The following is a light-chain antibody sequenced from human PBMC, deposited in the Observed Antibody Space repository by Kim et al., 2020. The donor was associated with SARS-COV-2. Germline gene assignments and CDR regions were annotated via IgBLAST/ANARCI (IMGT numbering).Light chain of an antibody. J-gene: IGLJ2*01. V-gene: IGLV2-23*02. CDR1: SSDVGSYNL. CDR2: EVS. Sequence: PGKSINISCTGTSSDVGSYNLVSWDQQHPGKAPNLMIYEVSKRPSGVSIRFSGSKSGNTASLTISGLQAEDEADYDCCSYAGSYVVFGGGTQLTVL. CDR3: CSYAGSYVV.